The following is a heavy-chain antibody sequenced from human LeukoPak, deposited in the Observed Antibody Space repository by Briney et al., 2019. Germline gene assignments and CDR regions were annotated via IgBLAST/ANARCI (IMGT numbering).Heavy chain of an antibody. J-gene: IGHJ5*02. D-gene: IGHD2-2*01. Sequence: GGSLRLSCAASGFAFSNYEMNWVRQAPGKGLEWVSYISPSGGTITYADSVKGRFTISRDNAKNSLYLQMNSLGAEDTAVYYCVRVRYCSSTNCHGGWFDPWGQGTLVTVSS. V-gene: IGHV3-48*03. CDR2: ISPSGGTI. CDR3: VRVRYCSSTNCHGGWFDP. CDR1: GFAFSNYE.